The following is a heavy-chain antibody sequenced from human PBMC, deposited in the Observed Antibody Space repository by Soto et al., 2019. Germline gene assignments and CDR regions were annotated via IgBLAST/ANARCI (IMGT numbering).Heavy chain of an antibody. CDR1: VFTFISYA. J-gene: IGHJ6*02. D-gene: IGHD3-10*01. CDR2: ISGSGGST. V-gene: IGHV3-23*01. Sequence: GWSLRLACASSVFTFISYAMRRVRQAPGKGLEWVSAISGSGGSTYYADSVKGRFTISRDNSKNTLYLQMNSLRAEDTAVYYCAKGGSGSQGYYYGMDVWGQGTTVTVSS. CDR3: AKGGSGSQGYYYGMDV.